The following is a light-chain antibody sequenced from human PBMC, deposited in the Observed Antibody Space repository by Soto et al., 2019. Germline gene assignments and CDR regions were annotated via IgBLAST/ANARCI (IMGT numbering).Light chain of an antibody. V-gene: IGKV1-5*03. CDR3: QQYNSWWT. CDR1: QTISSW. J-gene: IGKJ1*01. CDR2: KAS. Sequence: DIQMTQSPSTLSGSVGDRVTITCRASQTISSWLAWYQQKPGKAPKLLIYKASTLKSGVPSRFSGSGSGTEFTLTISSLQPDDFAVYYCQQYNSWWTFGQGTKVE.